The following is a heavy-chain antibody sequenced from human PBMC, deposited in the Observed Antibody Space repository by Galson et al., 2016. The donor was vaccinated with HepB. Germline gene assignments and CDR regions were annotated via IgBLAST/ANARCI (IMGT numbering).Heavy chain of an antibody. D-gene: IGHD1-1*01. Sequence: SVKVSCKASGYTFSSYGINWVRQAPGQGLEWMGWISTYNGKTNYGQKFQGRITMTTDTSTSTAYVELRTLRSDDTAVYYCARDISVRAEGLDYWGQGTLVTVSS. J-gene: IGHJ4*02. CDR2: ISTYNGKT. V-gene: IGHV1-18*01. CDR3: ARDISVRAEGLDY. CDR1: GYTFSSYG.